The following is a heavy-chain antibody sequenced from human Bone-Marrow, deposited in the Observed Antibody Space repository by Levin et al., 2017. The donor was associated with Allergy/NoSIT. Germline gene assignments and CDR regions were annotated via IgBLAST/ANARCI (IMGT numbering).Heavy chain of an antibody. V-gene: IGHV4-30-4*01. CDR3: ARDHLPGNWFDP. CDR1: GGSIRNPDYY. J-gene: IGHJ5*02. CDR2: IFFTGTT. Sequence: SETLSLTCTVSGGSIRNPDYYWSWVRQAPGKGLEWIGYIFFTGTTFYNPSLGSRISISVDTSKNHFSLTFTSVTAADTAVYYCARDHLPGNWFDPWGRGTQVTVSS.